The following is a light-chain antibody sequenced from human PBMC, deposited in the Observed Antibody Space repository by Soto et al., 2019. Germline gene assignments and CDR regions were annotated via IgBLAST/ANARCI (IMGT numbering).Light chain of an antibody. V-gene: IGLV1-51*01. Sequence: QPVLTQPPSVSASPRQKVTIPCSGSSSNIGGNSVSWYQQLPGTAPILLVYDDNKRPSGIPDRFSGSKSGTSATLGITGFQTGDEADYYCGSWDSSLSAYVFGTGTKVTVL. CDR3: GSWDSSLSAYV. CDR1: SSNIGGNS. CDR2: DDN. J-gene: IGLJ1*01.